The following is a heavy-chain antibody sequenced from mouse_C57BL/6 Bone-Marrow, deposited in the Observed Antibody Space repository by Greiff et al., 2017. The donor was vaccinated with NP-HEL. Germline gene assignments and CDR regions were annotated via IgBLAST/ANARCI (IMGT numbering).Heavy chain of an antibody. D-gene: IGHD2-10*02. CDR3: SRRTPLGYFDF. V-gene: IGHV1-50*01. Sequence: QVHVKQSGAELVKPGASVKLSCKASGYTFTSYWMRWVKQRPGQGLEWIGEIDPSGGYTNYNQKFKGKATLTVDKSSSTAYMQLSSLTSEDSAVYYCSRRTPLGYFDFWGTGTTVTVSS. CDR1: GYTFTSYW. CDR2: IDPSGGYT. J-gene: IGHJ1*03.